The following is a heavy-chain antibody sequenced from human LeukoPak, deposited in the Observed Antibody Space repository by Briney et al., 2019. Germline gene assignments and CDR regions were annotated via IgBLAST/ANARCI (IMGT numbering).Heavy chain of an antibody. CDR3: ARDPTRIYDSSGYYGDDAFDI. CDR2: IYHSGST. D-gene: IGHD3-22*01. V-gene: IGHV4-38-2*01. CDR1: GYSISSGYY. J-gene: IGHJ3*02. Sequence: PSETLSLTCAVSGYSISSGYYWGWIRQPPGKGLELIGSIYHSGSTYYNPSLKSRVTISVDTSKNQFSLKLSSVTAADAAVYYCARDPTRIYDSSGYYGDDAFDIWGQGTMVTVSS.